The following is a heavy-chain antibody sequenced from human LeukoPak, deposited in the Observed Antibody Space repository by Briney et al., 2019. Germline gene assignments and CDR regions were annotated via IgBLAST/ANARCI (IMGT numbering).Heavy chain of an antibody. CDR1: GFTFSSYW. CDR3: ARDLHDILTGSFRFDY. D-gene: IGHD3-9*01. V-gene: IGHV3-74*01. CDR2: INSDGSST. J-gene: IGHJ4*02. Sequence: GGSLRLSCAASGFTFSSYWMHWVRQASGKGLVWVSRINSDGSSTSYADSVKGRFTISRDNAKNTLYLQMNSLRAEDTAVYYCARDLHDILTGSFRFDYWGQGTLVTVSS.